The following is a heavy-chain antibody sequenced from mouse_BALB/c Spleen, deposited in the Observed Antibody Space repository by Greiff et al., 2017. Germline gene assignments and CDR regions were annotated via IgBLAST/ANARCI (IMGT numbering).Heavy chain of an antibody. CDR2: IWGDGST. J-gene: IGHJ4*01. D-gene: IGHD2-4*01. CDR3: ARVDDYDGDYYAMDY. CDR1: GFSLTGYG. Sequence: VQLVESGPGLVAPSQSLSITCTVSGFSLTGYGVNWVRQPPGKGLEWLGMIWGDGSTDYNSALKSRLSISKDNSKSQVFLKMNSLQTDDTARYYCARVDDYDGDYYAMDYWGQGTSVTVSS. V-gene: IGHV2-6-7*01.